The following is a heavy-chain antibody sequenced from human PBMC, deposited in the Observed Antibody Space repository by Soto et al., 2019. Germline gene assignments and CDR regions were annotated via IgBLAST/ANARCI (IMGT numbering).Heavy chain of an antibody. CDR1: GFTFRSYA. CDR2: ISGSGDST. CDR3: AKAINWNYDRGYFDY. V-gene: IGHV3-23*01. J-gene: IGHJ4*02. Sequence: VQLLESGGGLVQPGGSLRLSCAASGFTFRSYAMSWVRQAPGKGLEWVSTISGSGDSTYYADSVKGRFTISRDNSKSTLYLQMNSLRAEDTAVYYCAKAINWNYDRGYFDYWGQGTLVTVSS. D-gene: IGHD1-7*01.